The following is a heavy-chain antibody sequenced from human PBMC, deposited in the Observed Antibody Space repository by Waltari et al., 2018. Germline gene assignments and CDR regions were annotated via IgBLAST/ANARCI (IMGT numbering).Heavy chain of an antibody. CDR1: GGTLSSYA. D-gene: IGHD6-19*01. J-gene: IGHJ4*02. CDR2: IIPIFGTA. Sequence: QVQLVQSGAEVKKPGSSVKVSCKASGGTLSSYAISWVRQAPGQGLEWMGGIIPIFGTANYAQKFQGRVTITTDESTSTAYMELSSLRSEDTAVYYCAGGEWATSDSSGWYYWGQGTLVTVSS. V-gene: IGHV1-69*05. CDR3: AGGEWATSDSSGWYY.